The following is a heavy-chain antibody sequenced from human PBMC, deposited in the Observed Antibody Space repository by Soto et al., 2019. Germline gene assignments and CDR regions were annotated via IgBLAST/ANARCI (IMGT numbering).Heavy chain of an antibody. CDR3: ARGVTTNIPDAFDI. D-gene: IGHD2-21*02. CDR1: GYTFSTYG. V-gene: IGHV1-18*01. J-gene: IGHJ3*02. Sequence: GASVKVSCKASGYTFSTYGITWVRQAPGQGLDWMGWMNPFKGNTNSAERFQGRVTMTTNTSISTAYMELSSLRSDDTAVYYCARGVTTNIPDAFDIWGQGTMVTVSS. CDR2: MNPFKGNT.